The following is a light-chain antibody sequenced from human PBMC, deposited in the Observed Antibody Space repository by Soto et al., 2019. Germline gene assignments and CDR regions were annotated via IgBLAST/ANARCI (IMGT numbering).Light chain of an antibody. CDR3: QQYSHWPPYT. CDR2: AAT. J-gene: IGKJ2*01. CDR1: QSIGSY. V-gene: IGKV1-39*01. Sequence: DIQMTQSPSSLSASVGDRVTITCRASQSIGSYLNWFQQKPGKAPKLLIYAATTLQSGVPSRFSGSGSGTDFTLTISSLQSEDFAIYYCQQYSHWPPYTFGQGTTLETK.